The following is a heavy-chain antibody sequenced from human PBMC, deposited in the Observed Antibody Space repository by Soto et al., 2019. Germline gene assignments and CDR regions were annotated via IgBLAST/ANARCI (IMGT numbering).Heavy chain of an antibody. D-gene: IGHD3-16*02. J-gene: IGHJ6*02. V-gene: IGHV1-2*02. CDR2: INPNSGGT. CDR3: ASLGELSLTYYYCGMDV. CDR1: GYTFTGYY. Sequence: ASVKVSCKASGYTFTGYYMHWVRQAPGQGLEWMGWINPNSGGTNYAQKFQGRVTMTGDTSISTAYMELSRLRSDDTAVYYCASLGELSLTYYYCGMDVWGQGTTVTVSS.